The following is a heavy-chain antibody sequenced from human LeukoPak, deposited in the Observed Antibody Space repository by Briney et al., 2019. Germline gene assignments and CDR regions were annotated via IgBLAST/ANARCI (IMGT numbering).Heavy chain of an antibody. CDR3: AREKVYTNNWDDYNWFDP. V-gene: IGHV1-2*02. CDR1: GYTFTNYY. CDR2: INPNRGGT. J-gene: IGHJ5*02. Sequence: GASVTLSFTPLGYTFTNYYIHWMRQAPGQGFGWMGWINPNRGGTDYAQKFQARVTMTRDTSVTTTYMELTRLTSDDTASYFCAREKVYTNNWDDYNWFDPWGQGPRVTVSS. D-gene: IGHD1-1*01.